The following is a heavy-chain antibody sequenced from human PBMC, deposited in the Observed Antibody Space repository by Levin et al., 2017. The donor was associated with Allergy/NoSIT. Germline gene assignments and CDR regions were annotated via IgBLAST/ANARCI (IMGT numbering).Heavy chain of an antibody. CDR3: SRDYSSGYPALYYGMDV. CDR2: IIPIFDTT. Sequence: AASVKVSCKTSGGTFSSYAFSWVRQAPGHGLEWVGGIIPIFDTTNYAQKFQGRVTITADESTSTAYMELSSLRSEDTAVYYCSRDYSSGYPALYYGMDVWGQGTTVTVSS. CDR1: GGTFSSYA. V-gene: IGHV1-69*13. J-gene: IGHJ6*02. D-gene: IGHD5-18*01.